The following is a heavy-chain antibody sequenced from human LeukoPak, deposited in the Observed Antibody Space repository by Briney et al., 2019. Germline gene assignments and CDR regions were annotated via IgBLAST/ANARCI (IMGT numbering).Heavy chain of an antibody. V-gene: IGHV4-39*07. J-gene: IGHJ4*02. Sequence: LETLSLTCTVSGGSISSTTYYWDWIRQPPGKGLEWIGTIYYSGSTYYNPSLKSRVTISVDTSKNQFSLKLSSVTAADTAVYYCARGYDVDYWGQGTLVTVSS. CDR1: GGSISSTTYY. CDR2: IYYSGST. CDR3: ARGYDVDY. D-gene: IGHD5-12*01.